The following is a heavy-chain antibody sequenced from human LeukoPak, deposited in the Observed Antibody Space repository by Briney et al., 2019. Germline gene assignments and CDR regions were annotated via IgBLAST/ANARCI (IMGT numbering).Heavy chain of an antibody. CDR3: AKDQYGDHVWEGDMDV. Sequence: SGGSLRLSCAASGFTFSSYSMNWVRQAPGKGLEWVSSISNSDGSTYYADSVKGRFTISRDNSKNTIYLQMNSLRAEDTAIYYCAKDQYGDHVWEGDMDVWGKGTTVTISS. V-gene: IGHV3-23*01. CDR2: ISNSDGST. J-gene: IGHJ6*03. D-gene: IGHD4-17*01. CDR1: GFTFSSYS.